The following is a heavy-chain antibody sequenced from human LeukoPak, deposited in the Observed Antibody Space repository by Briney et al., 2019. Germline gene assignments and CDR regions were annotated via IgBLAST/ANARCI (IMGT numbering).Heavy chain of an antibody. CDR3: ARRGGYDSSGYYLNWFDP. D-gene: IGHD3-22*01. Sequence: PSETLSLTCTVSGGSISSSSYYWGWIRQPPGKGLEWIGSIYYSGSTYYNPSLKSRVTISVDTSKNQFSLKLSSVTAADTAVYYCARRGGYDSSGYYLNWFDPWGQGTLVTVSS. CDR1: GGSISSSSYY. CDR2: IYYSGST. V-gene: IGHV4-39*07. J-gene: IGHJ5*02.